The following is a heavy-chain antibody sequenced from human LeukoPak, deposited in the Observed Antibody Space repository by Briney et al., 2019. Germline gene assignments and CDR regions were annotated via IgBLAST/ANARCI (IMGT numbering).Heavy chain of an antibody. CDR2: IYYSGST. V-gene: IGHV4-59*12. J-gene: IGHJ3*02. D-gene: IGHD2-15*01. Sequence: SETLSLTCTVSGGSISSYYWSWIRQPPGKGLEWIGYIYYSGSTNYNPSLKCRVTISVDTSKNQFSLKLSSVTAADTAVYYCARGGYCSGGSCRNLDAFHIWGQGTMVTVSS. CDR3: ARGGYCSGGSCRNLDAFHI. CDR1: GGSISSYY.